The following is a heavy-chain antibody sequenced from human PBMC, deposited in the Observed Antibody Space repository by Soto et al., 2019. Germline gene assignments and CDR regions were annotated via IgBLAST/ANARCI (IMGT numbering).Heavy chain of an antibody. CDR3: ARGAYYYDSSGLDY. CDR2: IWYDGGNK. Sequence: QVQLVESGGGVVQPGRSLRLSCAASGFTFSSYGMHWVRQAPGTGLEWVAVIWYDGGNKYYADSVKGRFTISRDNSKNPLYLQMNSLRAEDTAVYYCARGAYYYDSSGLDYWGQGTLVTVSS. J-gene: IGHJ4*02. CDR1: GFTFSSYG. D-gene: IGHD3-22*01. V-gene: IGHV3-33*01.